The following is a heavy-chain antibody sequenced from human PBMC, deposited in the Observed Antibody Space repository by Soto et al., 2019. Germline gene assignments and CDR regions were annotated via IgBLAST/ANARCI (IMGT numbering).Heavy chain of an antibody. V-gene: IGHV3-33*01. J-gene: IGHJ3*02. CDR1: GFTFSSYG. Sequence: SLRLSCAASGFTFSSYGMHWVRQAPGKGLEWVAVIWYDGSNKYYADSVKGRFTISRDNSKNTLYLQMNSLRAEDTAVYYCARDRGGGSYYAFDIWGQGTMVTVSS. CDR3: ARDRGGGSYYAFDI. CDR2: IWYDGSNK. D-gene: IGHD1-26*01.